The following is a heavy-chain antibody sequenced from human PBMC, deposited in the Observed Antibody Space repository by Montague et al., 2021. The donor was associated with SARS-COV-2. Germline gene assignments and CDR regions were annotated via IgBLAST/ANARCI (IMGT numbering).Heavy chain of an antibody. CDR1: GFTFNNYG. CDR2: ISYEGSQK. J-gene: IGHJ3*02. V-gene: IGHV3-30*18. D-gene: IGHD4-11*01. Sequence: SLRLSCAASGFTFNNYGIHWVRQAPGKGLEWVAVISYEGSQKFFTDSVKGRFVISRDSAQRTVYLQMNSLRVEDTAVYYCAKASQVFWLGQFPTDAFDIWGQGTTVSVSS. CDR3: AKASQVFWLGQFPTDAFDI.